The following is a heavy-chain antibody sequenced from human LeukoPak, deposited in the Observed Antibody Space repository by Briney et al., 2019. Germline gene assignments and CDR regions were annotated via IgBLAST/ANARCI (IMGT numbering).Heavy chain of an antibody. Sequence: GGSLRLSCTASGFNFGDSAIAWVRQAPGKGLEWVGSIRSKNYGGTSEYATSVRGRFTLSRDDSQNIAYLQMNNLTTEDTAMYYCTRGHTCAVWGQGTLVTVSP. V-gene: IGHV3-49*04. CDR3: TRGHTCAV. CDR2: IRSKNYGGTS. J-gene: IGHJ4*02. CDR1: GFNFGDSA. D-gene: IGHD2-21*01.